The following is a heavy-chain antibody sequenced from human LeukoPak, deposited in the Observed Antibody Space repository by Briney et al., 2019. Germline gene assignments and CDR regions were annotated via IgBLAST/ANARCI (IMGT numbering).Heavy chain of an antibody. V-gene: IGHV3-74*01. Sequence: PGGSLRLSCAASGFTFSSYWMHWVRQAPGKGLVWVSRINSDGSITTYADSVKGRFTISRDNAKNTLYLQMNSLRAEDTAVYYCARYVVYGSGKYYFDYWGQGTLVTVSS. CDR1: GFTFSSYW. CDR2: INSDGSIT. D-gene: IGHD3-10*01. J-gene: IGHJ4*02. CDR3: ARYVVYGSGKYYFDY.